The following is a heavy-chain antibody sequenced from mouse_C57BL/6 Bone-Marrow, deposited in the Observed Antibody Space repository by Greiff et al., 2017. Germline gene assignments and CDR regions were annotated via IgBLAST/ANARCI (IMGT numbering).Heavy chain of an antibody. V-gene: IGHV7-3*01. D-gene: IGHD1-1*01. CDR2: IRNKANGYTT. J-gene: IGHJ3*01. Sequence: EVKLQESGGGLVQPGGSLSLSCAASGFTFTDYYMSWVRQPPGKALEWLGFIRNKANGYTTEYSASVKGRFTISIDNYHSILYLQLNALRAEDSATYYCARYGSSYEAWFAYWGQGTLVTVSA. CDR1: GFTFTDYY. CDR3: ARYGSSYEAWFAY.